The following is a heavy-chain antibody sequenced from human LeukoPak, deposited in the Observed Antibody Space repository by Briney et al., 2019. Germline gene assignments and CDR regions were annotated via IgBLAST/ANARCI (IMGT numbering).Heavy chain of an antibody. V-gene: IGHV4-31*03. CDR1: GGSISSGGYY. D-gene: IGHD5-18*01. Sequence: PSETLSLTCTVSGGSISSGGYYWSWIRQHPGQGLEWIGYIYYSGSTYYNPSLKSRVTISVDTSKNQFPLKLSSVPAADTAVYYCARSYSYGTSLYYYYYMDVWGKGTTVTVSS. CDR3: ARSYSYGTSLYYYYYMDV. CDR2: IYYSGST. J-gene: IGHJ6*03.